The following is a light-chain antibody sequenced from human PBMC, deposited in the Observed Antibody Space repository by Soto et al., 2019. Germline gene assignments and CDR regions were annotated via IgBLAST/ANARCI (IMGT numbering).Light chain of an antibody. Sequence: SVLTQPASVSGSPGQSITISCTGTSSDVGGYNYVSWYQQHPVKAPKLMIYDVTNRPSGVSDRFSGSKSGNTASLTISGLQAEDEADYYCSSYTSSSTPYVFGTGTKVTVL. V-gene: IGLV2-14*01. CDR2: DVT. CDR3: SSYTSSSTPYV. J-gene: IGLJ1*01. CDR1: SSDVGGYNY.